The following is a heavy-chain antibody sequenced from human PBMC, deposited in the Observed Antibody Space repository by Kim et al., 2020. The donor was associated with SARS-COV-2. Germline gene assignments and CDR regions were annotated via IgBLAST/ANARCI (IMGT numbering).Heavy chain of an antibody. Sequence: GGSLRLSCAASGFIFSSCSMSWVRQAPGKGLEWVSSIRYSGATTYYADSVKGRFSISRDNSKDTLYLQMNSLRAEDTAVYYCAKGTAAGTRSGPDSWGQG. V-gene: IGHV3-23*01. CDR2: IRYSGATT. D-gene: IGHD6-13*01. CDR1: GFIFSSCS. CDR3: AKGTAAGTRSGPDS. J-gene: IGHJ4*02.